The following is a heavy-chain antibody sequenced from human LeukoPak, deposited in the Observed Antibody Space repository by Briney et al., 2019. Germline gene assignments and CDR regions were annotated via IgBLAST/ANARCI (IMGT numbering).Heavy chain of an antibody. V-gene: IGHV3-48*01. D-gene: IGHD4-17*01. CDR3: ASDGYGDYAADY. Sequence: PGGSLRLSCAASGFTFSSYSMNWVRQAPGKGLEWVSYISSSSSTIYYADSVKGRFTISRDNAENSLYLQMNSLRAEDPAVYYCASDGYGDYAADYWGHGTLGTVSS. J-gene: IGHJ4*01. CDR1: GFTFSSYS. CDR2: ISSSSSTI.